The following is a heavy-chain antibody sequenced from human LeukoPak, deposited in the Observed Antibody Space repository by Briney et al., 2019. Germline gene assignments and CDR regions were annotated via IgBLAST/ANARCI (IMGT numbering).Heavy chain of an antibody. CDR1: GYTFTNYY. Sequence: ASVKVSCKASGYTFTNYYMHWVRQATGQGHEWMGIINPSGDNTWYAQKFQGRVTMTRDMSTSTDYMELSSLRSEDTAVYYCARDNSVGDTAWWFDPWGQGTLVTVSS. V-gene: IGHV1-46*01. CDR2: INPSGDNT. D-gene: IGHD1-26*01. J-gene: IGHJ5*02. CDR3: ARDNSVGDTAWWFDP.